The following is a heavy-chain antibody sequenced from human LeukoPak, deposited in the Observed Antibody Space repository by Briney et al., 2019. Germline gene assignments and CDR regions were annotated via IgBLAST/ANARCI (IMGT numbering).Heavy chain of an antibody. CDR1: GHSLGGSYY. CDR2: IYNTGNP. V-gene: IGHV4-61*02. CDR3: ARDSHPV. Sequence: PSETLSLTCTVSGHSLGGSYYWSWIRQPAGKGLEWIGRIYNTGNPNYRPSLKGRVSISVDTSKNQFSLNLTSVTAADTAVYFCARDSHPVWGQGTLVTVSS. J-gene: IGHJ4*02.